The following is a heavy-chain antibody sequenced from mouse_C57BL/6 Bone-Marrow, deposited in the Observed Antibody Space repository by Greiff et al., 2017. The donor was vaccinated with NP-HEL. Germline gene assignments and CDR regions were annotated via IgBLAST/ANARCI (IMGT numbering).Heavy chain of an antibody. J-gene: IGHJ2*01. V-gene: IGHV1-15*01. CDR3: TRGYLYYFDY. CDR1: GYTFTDYE. Sequence: QVQLQQSGAELVTPGASVTLSCKASGYTFTDYEMHWVKQTPVHGLEWIGAIDPETGGTAYNQKFKGKAILTADKSSSTAYMELRSLTSEDSAVYYCTRGYLYYFDYWGQGTTLTVSS. CDR2: IDPETGGT.